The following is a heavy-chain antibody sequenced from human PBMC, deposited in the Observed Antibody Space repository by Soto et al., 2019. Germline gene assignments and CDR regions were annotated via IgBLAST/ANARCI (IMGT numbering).Heavy chain of an antibody. CDR2: ISSSSSTI. CDR3: ARDRRITIFGVATVDAFDI. J-gene: IGHJ3*02. V-gene: IGHV3-48*02. CDR1: GSTSSSYR. Sequence: PGGSLRLSCAASGSTSSSYRMTWVRQAPGKGPGWVSYISSSSSTIYYADSVKGRFTISRDNAKNSLYLQMNSLRDEDTAVYYCARDRRITIFGVATVDAFDIWGQGTMVTVSS. D-gene: IGHD3-3*01.